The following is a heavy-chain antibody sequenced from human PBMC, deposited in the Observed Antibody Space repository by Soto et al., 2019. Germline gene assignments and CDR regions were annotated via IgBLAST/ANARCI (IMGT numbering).Heavy chain of an antibody. Sequence: SVKVSCKASGGTFSSYAISWVRQAPGQGLKWMGGIIPIFGTANYAQKFQGRVTITADESTSTAYMELSSLRSEDTAVYYCASKMVTFGGVIEYYGMDVWGQGTTVTVSS. V-gene: IGHV1-69*13. CDR1: GGTFSSYA. CDR2: IIPIFGTA. D-gene: IGHD3-16*02. CDR3: ASKMVTFGGVIEYYGMDV. J-gene: IGHJ6*02.